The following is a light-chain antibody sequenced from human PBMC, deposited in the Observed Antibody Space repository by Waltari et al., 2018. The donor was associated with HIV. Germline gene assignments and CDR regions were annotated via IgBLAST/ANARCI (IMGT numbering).Light chain of an antibody. CDR3: QSYDNSLSGTYV. CDR2: GNT. V-gene: IGLV1-40*01. CDR1: NPIIGADYD. Sequence: QSALTQPPSLSGIPGQRLTISCTRRNPIIGADYDVTWSQHLPGTAPKVLIYGNTNRPSGVPDRFSGSKSGASASLVITGLQAEDEADYYCQSYDNSLSGTYVFGGGTKVNVL. J-gene: IGLJ1*01.